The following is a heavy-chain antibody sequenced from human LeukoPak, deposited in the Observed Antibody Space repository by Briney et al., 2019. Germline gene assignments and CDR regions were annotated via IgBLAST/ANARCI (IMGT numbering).Heavy chain of an antibody. CDR1: GGSISSYY. Sequence: SETLSLTCTVSGGSISSYYWSWIRQPPGKGLEWIGYIYYSGSTNYNPSLKSRVAISVDTSKNQFSLKLSSVTAADTAVYYCARFEFGGGYTQGWLDPWGQGTLVTVSS. CDR2: IYYSGST. V-gene: IGHV4-59*01. D-gene: IGHD5-24*01. CDR3: ARFEFGGGYTQGWLDP. J-gene: IGHJ5*02.